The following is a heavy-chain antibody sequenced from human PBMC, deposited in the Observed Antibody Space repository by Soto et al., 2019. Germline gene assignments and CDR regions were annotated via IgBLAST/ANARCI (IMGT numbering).Heavy chain of an antibody. CDR2: IYYSGST. CDR1: GGSISSGGYH. CDR3: ARANSSGYYDY. V-gene: IGHV4-31*03. D-gene: IGHD3-22*01. Sequence: SETLSLTCTVSGGSISSGGYHWSWIRQHPGKGLEWIGYIYYSGSTYYNPSLKSRVTISVDTSKNQFSLKLSSVTAADTAVYYCARANSSGYYDYWGQGTLVTVSS. J-gene: IGHJ4*02.